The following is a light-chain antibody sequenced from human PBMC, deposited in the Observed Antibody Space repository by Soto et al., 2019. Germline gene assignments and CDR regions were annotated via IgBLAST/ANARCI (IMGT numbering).Light chain of an antibody. J-gene: IGKJ3*01. CDR1: HAITSY. Sequence: DIQMTQSPSSLSASVGDRVTITCQASHAITSYLNWYQHKPGKAPKLLIYDASILEAGVPSRFSGSGSGTDFTFTISSLQPEDVATYYCQKCDYLHIFGHGTTVDFK. CDR3: QKCDYLHI. V-gene: IGKV1-33*01. CDR2: DAS.